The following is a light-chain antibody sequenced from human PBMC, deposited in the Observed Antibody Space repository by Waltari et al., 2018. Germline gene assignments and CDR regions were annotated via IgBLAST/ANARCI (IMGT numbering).Light chain of an antibody. CDR2: GAS. V-gene: IGKV3-20*01. CDR1: QSVSSSY. J-gene: IGKJ1*01. Sequence: EIVLTQSPGTLSLSPGERATLSCRASQSVSSSYLAWYQQKPGLAPRLLIYGASCRATGIPDRFSGSGSGTDFTLTIGRLEPEDFAVYYCQQYGTSPGTFGQGTKVAIK. CDR3: QQYGTSPGT.